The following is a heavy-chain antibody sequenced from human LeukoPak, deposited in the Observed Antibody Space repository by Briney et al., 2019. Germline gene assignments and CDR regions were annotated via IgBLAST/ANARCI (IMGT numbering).Heavy chain of an antibody. J-gene: IGHJ4*02. CDR1: GFTFSNYG. V-gene: IGHV3-33*01. CDR2: IWYDGSNK. CDR3: AREVPPVVEHHFDS. D-gene: IGHD3-22*01. Sequence: PGRSLRLSCAASGFTFSNYGMHWVRQAPGKGLEWVAVIWYDGSNKYYADSVKGRFTISRDNSKNTLYLQMNSLRAEDTAVYYCAREVPPVVEHHFDSWGQGTLVTVSS.